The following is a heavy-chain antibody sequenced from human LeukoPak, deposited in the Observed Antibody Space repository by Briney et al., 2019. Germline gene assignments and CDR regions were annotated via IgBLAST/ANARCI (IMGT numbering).Heavy chain of an antibody. CDR1: GFTFSSYS. CDR2: ISSSSSTI. J-gene: IGHJ4*02. D-gene: IGHD2-2*03. Sequence: PGGSLRLSCAASGFTFSSYSMNWVRQAPGKGLEWVSYISSSSSTIYYADSVKGRFTISRDNAKNSLYLQMNSLRAEDTAVYYCAKPSLDIVVVPAAFDYWGQGTLVTVSS. V-gene: IGHV3-48*01. CDR3: AKPSLDIVVVPAAFDY.